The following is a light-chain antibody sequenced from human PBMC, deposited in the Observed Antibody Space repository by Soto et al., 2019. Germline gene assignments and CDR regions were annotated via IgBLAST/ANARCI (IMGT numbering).Light chain of an antibody. V-gene: IGLV6-57*04. Sequence: NFMLTQPHSVSESPGKTVTISCTRSSGSIASNYVQWYQQRPGSAPTTVIYEDTQRPSGVPDRFSGSIDSSSNSASLTISGLKTEDEDDYYCQSYDSSNVVFGGGTKLTVL. CDR1: SGSIASNY. CDR3: QSYDSSNVV. CDR2: EDT. J-gene: IGLJ2*01.